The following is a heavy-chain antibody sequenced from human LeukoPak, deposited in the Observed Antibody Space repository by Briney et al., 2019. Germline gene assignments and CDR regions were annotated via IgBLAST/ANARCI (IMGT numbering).Heavy chain of an antibody. CDR1: GYTLTVYN. CDR3: ASDGHFDC. V-gene: IGHV1-2*02. J-gene: IGHJ4*02. Sequence: ASVKVSCKASGYTLTVYNMQWLRQAPGQGLEWMGWINPNSGGTNYAQKFQGRVTMTRDTSISTAYMELSRLRSDDTAVYYCASDGHFDCWGQGTLVTVSS. CDR2: INPNSGGT.